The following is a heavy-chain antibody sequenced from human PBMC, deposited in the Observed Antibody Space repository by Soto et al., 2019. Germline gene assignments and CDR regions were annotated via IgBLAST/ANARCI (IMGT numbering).Heavy chain of an antibody. CDR2: IIPIFGTA. J-gene: IGHJ4*02. CDR3: ARFGTSLDYGSGKFDY. V-gene: IGHV1-69*13. D-gene: IGHD3-10*01. CDR1: GGTFSSYA. Sequence: AASVKVSCKASGGTFSSYAISWVRQAPGQGLEWMGGIIPIFGTANYAQKFQGRVTITADESTSTAYMELSSLRSEDTAVYYCARFGTSLDYGSGKFDYWGQGTLVTVSS.